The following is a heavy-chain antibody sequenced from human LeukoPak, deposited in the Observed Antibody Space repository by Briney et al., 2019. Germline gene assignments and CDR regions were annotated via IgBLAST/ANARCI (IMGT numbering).Heavy chain of an antibody. CDR3: ARGPVVLEWLSNYFDY. V-gene: IGHV3-48*01. D-gene: IGHD3-3*01. Sequence: GGSLRLSCAVSGFILSRYSMNWVRQAPGKGPGWLSYISSSSSTIYYADSVRGRFTISRDNAKNSLYLQMNSLRAEDTAVYYCARGPVVLEWLSNYFDYWGQGTLVTVSS. CDR1: GFILSRYS. CDR2: ISSSSSTI. J-gene: IGHJ4*02.